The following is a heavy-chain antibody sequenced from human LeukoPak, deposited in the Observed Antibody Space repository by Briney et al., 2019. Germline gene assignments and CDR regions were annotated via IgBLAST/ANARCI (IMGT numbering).Heavy chain of an antibody. D-gene: IGHD3-22*01. V-gene: IGHV4-61*05. Sequence: PSETLSLTCTVSGGSISSSSYYWGWIRQPPGKGLEWIGYIYYSGSTNYNPSLKSRVTISVDTSKNQFSLKLSSVTAADTAVYYCASGVGSSGYYYGDAEYFQHWGQGTLVTVSS. CDR1: GGSISSSSYY. CDR3: ASGVGSSGYYYGDAEYFQH. CDR2: IYYSGST. J-gene: IGHJ1*01.